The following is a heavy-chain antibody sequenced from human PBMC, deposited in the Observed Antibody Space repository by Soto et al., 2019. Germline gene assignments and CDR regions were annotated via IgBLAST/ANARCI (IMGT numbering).Heavy chain of an antibody. CDR3: ATWVVEQRNSDY. CDR2: FDPEDGET. D-gene: IGHD2-15*01. Sequence: GASVKFSCKVSGYTLTELSMHWVRQAPGKGLEWMGGFDPEDGETIYAQKFQGRVTMTEDTSTDTAYMELSSLRSEDTAVYYCATWVVEQRNSDYWGQGTLVTSPQ. CDR1: GYTLTELS. V-gene: IGHV1-24*01. J-gene: IGHJ4*02.